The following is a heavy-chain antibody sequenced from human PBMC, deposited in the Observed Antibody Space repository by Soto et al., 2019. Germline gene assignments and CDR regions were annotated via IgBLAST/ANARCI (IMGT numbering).Heavy chain of an antibody. D-gene: IGHD3-9*01. J-gene: IGHJ3*02. CDR2: INPSGGST. V-gene: IGHV1-46*03. CDR3: ARETYYDILTGPRAFDI. CDR1: GYTFTSYY. Sequence: ASVKVSCKASGYTFTSYYMHWVRQARGQGLEWMGIINPSGGSTSYAQKFQGRVTMTRDTSTSTVYMELSSLRSEDTAVYYYARETYYDILTGPRAFDIWGQGTMVTVSS.